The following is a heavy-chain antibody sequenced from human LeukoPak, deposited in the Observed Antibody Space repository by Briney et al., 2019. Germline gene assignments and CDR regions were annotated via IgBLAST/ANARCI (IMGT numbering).Heavy chain of an antibody. CDR2: IYNSGSST. D-gene: IGHD3-10*01. CDR1: DGSISIYY. Sequence: SETLSLTCTVSDGSISIYYWNWIQQPPGKGLEWIGYIYNSGSSTIYNPSLQGRVTISVDMSKNQFSLRLSSVTAADTAVYFCVRDRELTYWGQGILVTVSS. V-gene: IGHV4-59*01. CDR3: VRDRELTY. J-gene: IGHJ4*02.